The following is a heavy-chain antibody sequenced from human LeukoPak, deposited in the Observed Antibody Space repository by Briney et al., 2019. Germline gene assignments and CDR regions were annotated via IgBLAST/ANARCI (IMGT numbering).Heavy chain of an antibody. J-gene: IGHJ3*02. D-gene: IGHD6-13*01. Sequence: PGGSLRLSCAASGFTFSSYAMSWLRQAPGKGLEWVSAISGSGGSTYYADSVKRRFTISRDNSNNTLYLQMNSLRAEDTAVYYCAKSSSSWDLSDAFDIWGQGTMVTVSS. CDR1: GFTFSSYA. CDR2: ISGSGGST. CDR3: AKSSSSWDLSDAFDI. V-gene: IGHV3-23*01.